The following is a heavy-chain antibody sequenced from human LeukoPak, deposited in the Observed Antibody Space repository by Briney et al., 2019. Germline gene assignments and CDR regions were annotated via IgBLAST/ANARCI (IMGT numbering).Heavy chain of an antibody. Sequence: GASVKVSCKASGYTFTNYYMHWVRQAPGQGLEWMGWINPKRGGTNSAQKFQGRVTMTRDTSISTAYMELSRLRSDDTAVYFCARDGGPYCSSTTCYRHWFDIWGQGTLVTVSS. V-gene: IGHV1-2*02. J-gene: IGHJ5*02. D-gene: IGHD2-2*01. CDR3: ARDGGPYCSSTTCYRHWFDI. CDR1: GYTFTNYY. CDR2: INPKRGGT.